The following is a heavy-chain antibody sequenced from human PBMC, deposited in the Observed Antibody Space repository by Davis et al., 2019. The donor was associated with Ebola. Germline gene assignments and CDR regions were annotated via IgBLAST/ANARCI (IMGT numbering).Heavy chain of an antibody. V-gene: IGHV3-7*03. CDR1: GFTFSNYW. Sequence: PGGSLRLSCAASGFTFSNYWMSCVRQPPGKGLEWVANIKHDGSEKYDVDSVRGRFTISRDNTRNSLFLQMNSLRVDDTAVYYCARVRWLQGIYFDCWGEGTLVTVSS. D-gene: IGHD5-24*01. J-gene: IGHJ4*02. CDR2: IKHDGSEK. CDR3: ARVRWLQGIYFDC.